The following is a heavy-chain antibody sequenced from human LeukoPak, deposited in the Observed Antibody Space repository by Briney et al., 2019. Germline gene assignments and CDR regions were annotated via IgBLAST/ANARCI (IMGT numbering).Heavy chain of an antibody. CDR1: GGSISSYY. J-gene: IGHJ4*02. D-gene: IGHD2-2*02. CDR2: IYYSGST. Sequence: SETLSLTCTVSGGSISSYYWSWIWQPPGKGLEWNGYIYYSGSTNYNPSLKSRVTISVDASKNQFSLKLSSVTAADTAVYYCAREEEDCSSTSCYTKFDYWGQGTLVTVSS. CDR3: AREEEDCSSTSCYTKFDY. V-gene: IGHV4-59*01.